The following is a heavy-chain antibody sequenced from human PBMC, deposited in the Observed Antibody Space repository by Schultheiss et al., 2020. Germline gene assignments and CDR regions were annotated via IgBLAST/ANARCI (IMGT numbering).Heavy chain of an antibody. Sequence: SQTLSLTCTVSGGSISSYYWSWIRQPPGKGLEWIGYIYYSGSTNYNPSLKSRVTISVDTSKNQFSLKLSSVTAADTAVYYCARGRYSYGYIGIYYYYYMDVWGKGTTVTLSS. CDR3: ARGRYSYGYIGIYYYYYMDV. CDR2: IYYSGST. D-gene: IGHD5-18*01. J-gene: IGHJ6*03. CDR1: GGSISSYY. V-gene: IGHV4-59*01.